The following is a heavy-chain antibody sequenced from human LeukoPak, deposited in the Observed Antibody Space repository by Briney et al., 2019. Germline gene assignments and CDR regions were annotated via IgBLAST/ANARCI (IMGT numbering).Heavy chain of an antibody. J-gene: IGHJ5*02. D-gene: IGHD2-8*01. CDR1: GYSISIGYY. CDR2: IYHSGST. CDR3: ARVWRLSFHTWFDP. Sequence: SETLSLTCSVPGYSISIGYYWGWIRQPPGKGLEWIGSIYHSGSTYYNPSLKSRVTISVDTSRDQFSLKLSSVTAADTAVYYCARVWRLSFHTWFDPWGQGILVTVSS. V-gene: IGHV4-38-2*02.